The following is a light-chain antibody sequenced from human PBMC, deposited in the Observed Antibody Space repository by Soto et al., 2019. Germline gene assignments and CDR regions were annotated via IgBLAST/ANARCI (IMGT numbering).Light chain of an antibody. Sequence: DIQMTQSPSTLPASVGDRVTISCRASQTVERWLAWYQQKPGKAPKLLISDVSSLERGVPSRFSGSGSATEFTLTISGLQSDDFATYYCQQSYSIPRTFGQGTKLQIK. CDR2: DVS. CDR1: QTVERW. J-gene: IGKJ2*01. V-gene: IGKV1-5*01. CDR3: QQSYSIPRT.